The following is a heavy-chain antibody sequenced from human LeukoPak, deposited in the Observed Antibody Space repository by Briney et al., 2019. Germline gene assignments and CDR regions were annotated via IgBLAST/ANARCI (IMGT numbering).Heavy chain of an antibody. CDR1: GGSFSGYY. D-gene: IGHD3-3*01. J-gene: IGHJ6*03. Sequence: PSETLSLTCAVYGGSFSGYYWSWIRQPPGKGLEWIGEINHSGSTNYNPSLKSRVTISADTSKNQFSLKLSSVTAADTAVYYCARSSITIFGVVISYMDVWGKGTTVTVSS. CDR2: INHSGST. CDR3: ARSSITIFGVVISYMDV. V-gene: IGHV4-34*01.